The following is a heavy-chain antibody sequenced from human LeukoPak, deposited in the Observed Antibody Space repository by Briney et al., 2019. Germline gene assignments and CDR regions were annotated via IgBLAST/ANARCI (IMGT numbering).Heavy chain of an antibody. CDR3: ARARYSTTWYSFDY. Sequence: GASVKVSCKASGYTFTDYYLHWVRQAPGQGLEWMGWINPHSGGTNYPQKFQGRVTMTRDTSISTVYMDLSRLRSDDTAVYYCARARYSTTWYSFDYWGQGTLVTVSS. CDR2: INPHSGGT. J-gene: IGHJ4*02. CDR1: GYTFTDYY. V-gene: IGHV1-2*02. D-gene: IGHD6-13*01.